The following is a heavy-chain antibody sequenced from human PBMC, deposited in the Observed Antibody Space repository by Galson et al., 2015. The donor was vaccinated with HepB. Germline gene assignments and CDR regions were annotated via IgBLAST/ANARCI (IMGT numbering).Heavy chain of an antibody. D-gene: IGHD6-6*01. V-gene: IGHV1-2*04. J-gene: IGHJ6*02. CDR2: INPNRGGT. Sequence: SVKVSCQASGYTFTGYYMHWLRQAPGQGLEWMGWINPNRGGTNYAQKFQGWVTMTRDTSISTAYMELSRLRSDDTAVYYCTRGAARPWSAKYGMDVWGQGTTVTVSS. CDR1: GYTFTGYY. CDR3: TRGAARPWSAKYGMDV.